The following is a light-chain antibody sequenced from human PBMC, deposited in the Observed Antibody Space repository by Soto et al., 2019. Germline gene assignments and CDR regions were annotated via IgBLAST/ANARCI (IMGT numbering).Light chain of an antibody. V-gene: IGKV1-33*01. CDR2: AAS. Sequence: DIQMTQSPSSLSASVGDRVIITCRASQSISNYLNWYQQKPGKAPKLLIFAASSLQSGVPSRFSGSGSGTDFTFTISSLQPEDIATYYCQQYDNLITFGQGTRLENK. J-gene: IGKJ5*01. CDR3: QQYDNLIT. CDR1: QSISNY.